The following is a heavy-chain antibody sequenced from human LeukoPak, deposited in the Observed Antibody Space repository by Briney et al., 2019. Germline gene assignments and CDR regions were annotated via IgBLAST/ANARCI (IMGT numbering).Heavy chain of an antibody. CDR3: AREGDTSSGSYVDY. CDR2: ISGYNGNT. Sequence: ASVKVSCKASGHTFTSYGISWVRQAPGQGLEWMGWISGYNGNTKYAQKFQGRVTMTTDTSTSTAYMELRSLTSDDTAVYYCAREGDTSSGSYVDYWGQGTLVTVSS. J-gene: IGHJ4*02. D-gene: IGHD6-19*01. V-gene: IGHV1-18*01. CDR1: GHTFTSYG.